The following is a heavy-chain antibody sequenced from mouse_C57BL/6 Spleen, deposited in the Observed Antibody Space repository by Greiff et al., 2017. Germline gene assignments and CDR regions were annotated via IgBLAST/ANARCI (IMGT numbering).Heavy chain of an antibody. Sequence: QVQLQQPGAELVKPGASVKMSCKASGYTFTSYWITWVKQRPGQGLEWIGDIYPGSGSTNYNEKFKSKATLTVDTSSSTAYLQLSSLTSEDSAVYYCASDYYGSRGFAYWGQGTLVTVSA. J-gene: IGHJ3*01. CDR2: IYPGSGST. CDR3: ASDYYGSRGFAY. D-gene: IGHD1-1*01. V-gene: IGHV1-55*01. CDR1: GYTFTSYW.